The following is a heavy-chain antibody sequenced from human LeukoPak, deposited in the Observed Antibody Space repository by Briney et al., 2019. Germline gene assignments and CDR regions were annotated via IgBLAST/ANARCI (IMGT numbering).Heavy chain of an antibody. CDR2: INPSGGST. Sequence: ASVKVSCKASGYTFTSNYMHWVRQAPGKGLEWMGIINPSGGSTSYAQKFQGRDTMTRDTSTSTVYMELSSLRSEDTAVYYCARPQGGSYFDYWGQGTLVTVSS. D-gene: IGHD1-26*01. J-gene: IGHJ4*02. V-gene: IGHV1-46*01. CDR3: ARPQGGSYFDY. CDR1: GYTFTSNY.